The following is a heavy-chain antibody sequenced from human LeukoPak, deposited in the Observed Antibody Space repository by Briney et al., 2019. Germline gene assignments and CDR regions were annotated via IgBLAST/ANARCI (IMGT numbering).Heavy chain of an antibody. V-gene: IGHV4-39*07. D-gene: IGHD6-13*01. CDR3: ARVSGAAVGTDYMDV. Sequence: SETLSLTCTVSGGSISSSSYYWGWIRQPPGKGLERIGSIYYSGSTYYNPSLKSRVTISVDTSKNQFSLKVSSVTAADTAVYYCARVSGAAVGTDYMDVWGKGTTVTVSS. CDR1: GGSISSSSYY. CDR2: IYYSGST. J-gene: IGHJ6*03.